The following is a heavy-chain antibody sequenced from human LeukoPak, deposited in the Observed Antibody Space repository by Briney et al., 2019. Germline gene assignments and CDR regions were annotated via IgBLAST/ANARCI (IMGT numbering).Heavy chain of an antibody. V-gene: IGHV3-23*01. CDR3: ARARYYYDSSGYDY. J-gene: IGHJ4*02. Sequence: GGSLRLSCAASGFTFRNYAMTWVRQAPGKGLEWVSAISGSGGSTYYADSVKGRFTISRDNAKNTLYLQMNSLRAEDTAVYYCARARYYYDSSGYDYWGQGTLVTVSS. D-gene: IGHD3-22*01. CDR2: ISGSGGST. CDR1: GFTFRNYA.